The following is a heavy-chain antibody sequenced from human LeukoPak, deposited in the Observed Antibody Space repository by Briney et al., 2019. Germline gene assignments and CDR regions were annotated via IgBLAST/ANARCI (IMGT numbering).Heavy chain of an antibody. D-gene: IGHD1-14*01. CDR1: GFTFSSYW. Sequence: GGSLRLSCAASGFTFSSYWMSWVRQAPGKGLEWVANIIQDGSEKYYLDSVKGRFTISRDNAKNSLYLQMNSLRVEDTAVYYCAREASRGTGPFYYYMAVWDKGTTVTVSS. CDR3: AREASRGTGPFYYYMAV. V-gene: IGHV3-7*01. CDR2: IIQDGSEK. J-gene: IGHJ6*03.